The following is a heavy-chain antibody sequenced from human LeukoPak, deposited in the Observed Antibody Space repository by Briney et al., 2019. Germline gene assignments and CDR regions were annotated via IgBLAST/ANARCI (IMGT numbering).Heavy chain of an antibody. CDR1: GFSFSNHC. D-gene: IGHD6-19*01. Sequence: GGSLRLACTASGFSFSNHCMRWIRQAPGKGLEWVANINEDGSNKWHLGSVKGRFTVSRDNARNSLYLQMNSLRVEDTAVDYCTRVIVAVPGYFDYFDFWGQGVLVTVSS. CDR2: INEDGSNK. J-gene: IGHJ4*02. V-gene: IGHV3-7*01. CDR3: TRVIVAVPGYFDYFDF.